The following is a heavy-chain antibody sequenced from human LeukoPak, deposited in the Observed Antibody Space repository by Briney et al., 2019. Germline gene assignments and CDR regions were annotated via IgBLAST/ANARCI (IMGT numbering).Heavy chain of an antibody. J-gene: IGHJ4*02. CDR3: ARAGWIQLWNDY. Sequence: PGGSLRLSCAASGFTFSSYAMHWVRQAPGKGLEWVAVISYDGSNKYYADSVKGRFTISRDNSKNTLYLQMNSLRAEDTAVYYCARAGWIQLWNDYWGQGTLVTVSS. V-gene: IGHV3-30-3*01. D-gene: IGHD5-18*01. CDR1: GFTFSSYA. CDR2: ISYDGSNK.